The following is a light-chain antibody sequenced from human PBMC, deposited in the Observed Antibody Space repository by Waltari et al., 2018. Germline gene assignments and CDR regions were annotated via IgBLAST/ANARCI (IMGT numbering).Light chain of an antibody. J-gene: IGLJ2*01. CDR3: CSYAGSYNLV. Sequence: QSALTQPRSVSGSPGQSVTISCPGPSSDVGGYNYVSWYQQHPGKAPKFMIYDVSERPSGVPDRFSGSKSGNTASLTISGLQAEDEADYYCCSYAGSYNLVFGGGTKLTVL. V-gene: IGLV2-11*01. CDR1: SSDVGGYNY. CDR2: DVS.